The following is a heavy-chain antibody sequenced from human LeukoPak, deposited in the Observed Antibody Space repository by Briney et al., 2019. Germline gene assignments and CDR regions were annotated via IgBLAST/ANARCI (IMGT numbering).Heavy chain of an antibody. CDR1: GFTFSSYS. CDR2: ISSSSSYI. CDR3: ARVGRAWYYGMDV. V-gene: IGHV3-21*01. J-gene: IGHJ6*02. Sequence: AGSLRLSCAASGFTFSSYSMNWVRQAPGKGLEWVSSISSSSSYIYYADSVKGRFTISRDNAKNSLYLQMNSLRAEDTAVYYCARVGRAWYYGMDVWGQGTTVTVSS. D-gene: IGHD1-14*01.